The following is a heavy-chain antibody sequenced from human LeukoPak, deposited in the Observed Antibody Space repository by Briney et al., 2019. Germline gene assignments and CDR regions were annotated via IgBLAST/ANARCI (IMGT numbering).Heavy chain of an antibody. V-gene: IGHV3-23*01. CDR2: ISGSGGST. CDR3: AKDLFYGIVGPRGAFDI. D-gene: IGHD1-26*01. CDR1: GFTFSSYA. Sequence: PGGSLRLSCAASGFTFSSYAMSWVRQAPGKGLEWVSAISGSGGSTYYADSVKGRFTISRDNSKNTLYLQMNSLRAEDTAVYYCAKDLFYGIVGPRGAFDIWGQGTMVTVSS. J-gene: IGHJ3*02.